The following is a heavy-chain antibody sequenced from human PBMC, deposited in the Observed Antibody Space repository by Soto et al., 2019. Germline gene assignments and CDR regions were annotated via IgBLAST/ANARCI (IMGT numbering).Heavy chain of an antibody. CDR1: GFTFSSYG. Sequence: QVQLVESGGGVVQPGRSLRLSCAASGFTFSSYGMHWVRQAPGKGLEWVAVISYGGSNKYYADSVKGPFTISRDNSKNTLDLQMNRLRAEGAAGYCCETDGSDNILDYWGQGTLVTVSS. D-gene: IGHD5-12*01. V-gene: IGHV3-30*03. CDR2: ISYGGSNK. J-gene: IGHJ4*02. CDR3: ETDGSDNILDY.